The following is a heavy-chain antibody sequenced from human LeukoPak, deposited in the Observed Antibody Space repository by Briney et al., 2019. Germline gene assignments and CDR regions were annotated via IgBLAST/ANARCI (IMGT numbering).Heavy chain of an antibody. D-gene: IGHD3-16*02. Sequence: GGSLRLSCAASGFTVSSNYMSWVRQAPGKGLEWVAVISYDGSNKYYADSVKGRFTISRDNSKNTLYLQMNSLRAEDTAVYYCAKGQITFGGVIVIAPNYYGMDVWGQGTTVTVSS. J-gene: IGHJ6*02. CDR1: GFTVSSNY. CDR3: AKGQITFGGVIVIAPNYYGMDV. CDR2: ISYDGSNK. V-gene: IGHV3-30*18.